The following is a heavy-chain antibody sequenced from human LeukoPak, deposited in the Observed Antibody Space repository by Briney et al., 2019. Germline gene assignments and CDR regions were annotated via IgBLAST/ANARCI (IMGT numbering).Heavy chain of an antibody. D-gene: IGHD5-12*01. CDR3: ARGGAGYYYYHGMDV. CDR1: GFTFSSYS. V-gene: IGHV3-21*01. Sequence: GGSLRLSCAASGFTFSSYSMNWVRQAPGKGLEWVSSISSSSSYIYYADSVKGRFTISRDNAKNSLYLQMNSLRAEDTAVYYCARGGAGYYYYHGMDVWGQGTTVTVSS. CDR2: ISSSSSYI. J-gene: IGHJ6*02.